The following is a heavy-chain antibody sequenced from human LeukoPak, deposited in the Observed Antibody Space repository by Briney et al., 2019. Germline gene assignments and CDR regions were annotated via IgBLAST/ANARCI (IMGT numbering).Heavy chain of an antibody. J-gene: IGHJ4*02. CDR2: ISDGSGAT. Sequence: GGSLRLSCAASGFTFSSYAMTWVRQAPGKGLEWVSGISDGSGATYYADSVKGRFTLSRDNSKNTLYLQMNSLRADDTAVYYCAGAFSGWSPKFWGQGTPVTVSS. CDR1: GFTFSSYA. CDR3: AGAFSGWSPKF. D-gene: IGHD6-19*01. V-gene: IGHV3-23*01.